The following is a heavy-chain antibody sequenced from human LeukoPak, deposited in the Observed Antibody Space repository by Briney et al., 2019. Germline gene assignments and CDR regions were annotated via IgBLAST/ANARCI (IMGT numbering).Heavy chain of an antibody. D-gene: IGHD2-2*01. V-gene: IGHV1-2*02. Sequence: ASVKVSCKASGYTFTGYYMHWVRQAPGQGLEWMGWINPNSGGTNYAQKFQGRVTMTRDTSISTAYMELSRLRSDDTAVYYCARGLVVPAAILAYYMDVWGKGTTVTVSS. CDR1: GYTFTGYY. CDR2: INPNSGGT. CDR3: ARGLVVPAAILAYYMDV. J-gene: IGHJ6*03.